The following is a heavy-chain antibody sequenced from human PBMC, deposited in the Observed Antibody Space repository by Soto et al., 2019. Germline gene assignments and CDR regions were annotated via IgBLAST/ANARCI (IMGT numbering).Heavy chain of an antibody. CDR3: AKDPISRTCGYLQGVDP. CDR2: VSGSGGST. Sequence: PGGSLRLSCAASGFTFSSYAMTWVRKAPGKGLEWVSTVSGSGGSTYYADSGKGRFTISRDNSKNTLYLQMNSLRAEDMAIYFCAKDPISRTCGYLQGVDPWGQGGLVTVAS. D-gene: IGHD2-8*02. CDR1: GFTFSSYA. J-gene: IGHJ5*02. V-gene: IGHV3-23*01.